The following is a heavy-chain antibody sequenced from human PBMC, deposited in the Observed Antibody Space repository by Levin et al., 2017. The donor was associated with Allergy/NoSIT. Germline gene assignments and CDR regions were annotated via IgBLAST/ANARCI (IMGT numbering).Heavy chain of an antibody. D-gene: IGHD5-18*01. Sequence: SQTLSLTCTVSGGSISSSSYYWGWIRQPPGKGLEWIGSIYYSGSTYYNPSLKSRVTISVDTSKNQFSLKLSSVTAADTAVYYCARQLTAFFDYWGQGTLVTVSS. J-gene: IGHJ4*02. CDR2: IYYSGST. V-gene: IGHV4-39*01. CDR3: ARQLTAFFDY. CDR1: GGSISSSSYY.